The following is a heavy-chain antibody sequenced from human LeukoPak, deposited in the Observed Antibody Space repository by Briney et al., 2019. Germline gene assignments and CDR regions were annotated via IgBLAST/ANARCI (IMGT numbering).Heavy chain of an antibody. J-gene: IGHJ4*02. Sequence: GGSLRLSCAASGFTFSSYAMHWVRQAPGKGLEWVAVISRDGRNKYYADSVRGRSTISRDNSKSTLYLQMNSLRAEDTAVYYCARDVSPIADYCFDYWGQGTLVTVSS. CDR2: ISRDGRNK. V-gene: IGHV3-30*04. CDR1: GFTFSSYA. D-gene: IGHD3-16*02. CDR3: ARDVSPIADYCFDY.